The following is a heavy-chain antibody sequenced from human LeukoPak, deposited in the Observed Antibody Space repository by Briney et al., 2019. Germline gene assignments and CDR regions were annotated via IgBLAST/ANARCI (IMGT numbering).Heavy chain of an antibody. V-gene: IGHV7-4-1*02. J-gene: IGHJ3*02. Sequence: GASVKVSCKASGYTFTGYYMHWVRQAPGQGLEWMGWINTNTGNPTYAQGFTGRFVFSLDTSVSTAYLQISSLKAEDTAVYYCARGPYDSSGYPHDAFDIWGQGTMVTVSS. CDR3: ARGPYDSSGYPHDAFDI. D-gene: IGHD3-22*01. CDR2: INTNTGNP. CDR1: GYTFTGYY.